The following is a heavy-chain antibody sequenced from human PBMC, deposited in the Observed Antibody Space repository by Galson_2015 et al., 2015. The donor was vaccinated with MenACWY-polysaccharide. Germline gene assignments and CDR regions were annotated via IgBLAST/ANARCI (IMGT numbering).Heavy chain of an antibody. CDR1: GFTLSDHF. V-gene: IGHV3-11*01. CDR3: AKDRSGSYPFYLAMYV. Sequence: SLRLSCAASGFTLSDHFMSWIRQAPGKGLEWISYISSGGYTSSYADSVKGRFTISRDNAKKSLYLQMNSLRAEDTAVYYCAKDRSGSYPFYLAMYVWGPGTTVTDSS. J-gene: IGHJ6*02. CDR2: ISSGGYTS. D-gene: IGHD1-26*01.